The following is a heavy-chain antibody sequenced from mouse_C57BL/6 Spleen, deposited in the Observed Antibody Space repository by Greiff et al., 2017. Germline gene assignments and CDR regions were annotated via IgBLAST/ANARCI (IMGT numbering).Heavy chain of an antibody. CDR2: IHPNSGST. CDR3: AIHYSNYVYAMDY. J-gene: IGHJ4*01. Sequence: QVQLQQPGAELVKPGASAKLSCKASGYTFTSYWMHWVKQRPGQGLEWIGMIHPNSGSTNYNEKFKSKATLTVDKSSSTAYMQLSSLTSEDSAVYYCAIHYSNYVYAMDYWGQGTSVTVSS. D-gene: IGHD2-5*01. V-gene: IGHV1-64*01. CDR1: GYTFTSYW.